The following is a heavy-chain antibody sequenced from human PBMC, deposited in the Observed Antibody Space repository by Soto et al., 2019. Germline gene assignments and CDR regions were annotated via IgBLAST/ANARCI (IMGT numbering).Heavy chain of an antibody. CDR3: AKDKDSSSWYPNWFDP. D-gene: IGHD6-13*01. CDR1: GFTFSSYA. V-gene: IGHV3-23*01. CDR2: ISGSGGST. J-gene: IGHJ5*02. Sequence: GGSLRLSCAASGFTFSSYAMSWVRQAPGKGLEWVSAISGSGGSTYYANSVKGRFTISRDNSKNTLYLQMNSLRAEDTAVYYCAKDKDSSSWYPNWFDPWGQGTLVTVSS.